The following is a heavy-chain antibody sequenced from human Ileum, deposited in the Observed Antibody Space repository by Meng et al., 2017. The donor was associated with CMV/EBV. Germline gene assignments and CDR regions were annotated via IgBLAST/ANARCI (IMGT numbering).Heavy chain of an antibody. Sequence: QVQVQESGPGLGKPSPTLSLTCTVSGDSNSSGHYYWSWIRQTPGKGLEWMGHMHDSGSTYYTPSLQSRVTISVDTSKNQFSLKLSSVTAADTAVYYCARVWGIAVRPLDYWGQGTLVTVSS. J-gene: IGHJ4*02. CDR3: ARVWGIAVRPLDY. D-gene: IGHD6-6*01. V-gene: IGHV4-30-4*01. CDR1: GDSNSSGHYY. CDR2: MHDSGST.